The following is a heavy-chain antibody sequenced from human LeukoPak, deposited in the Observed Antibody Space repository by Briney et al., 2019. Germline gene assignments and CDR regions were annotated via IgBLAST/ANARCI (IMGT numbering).Heavy chain of an antibody. CDR1: GYSFTTYW. D-gene: IGHD6-13*01. CDR2: IFPGDSHT. V-gene: IGHV5-51*01. CDR3: ARLLGSSSSSWASFDY. J-gene: IGHJ4*02. Sequence: GESLKISCKGSGYSFTTYWIGWVRHIPGKGQEWIGIIFPGDSHTRYSPSFRGQVTMSADKSISTAYRQWSSLKASDTAMYYCARLLGSSSSSWASFDYWGQGTLVTVSS.